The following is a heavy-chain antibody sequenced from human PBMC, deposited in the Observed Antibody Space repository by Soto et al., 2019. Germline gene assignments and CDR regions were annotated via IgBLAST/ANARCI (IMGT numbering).Heavy chain of an antibody. CDR3: ARGGVPQAFDI. V-gene: IGHV3-23*01. CDR2: ITSTGST. D-gene: IGHD1-1*01. CDR1: GFIFSTNG. Sequence: GGSLRLSCAASGFIFSTNGMSWVRQAPGKGLEWVSSITSTGSTYYADSVKGRFTLSRDNSKNTMFLQMNSLRVEDTAVFYCARGGVPQAFDIWGQGTMVTV. J-gene: IGHJ3*02.